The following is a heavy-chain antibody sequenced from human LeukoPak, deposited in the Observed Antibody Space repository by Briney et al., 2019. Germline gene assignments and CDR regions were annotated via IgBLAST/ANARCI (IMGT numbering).Heavy chain of an antibody. V-gene: IGHV3-48*02. Sequence: GGSLRLSCTASGFTFSSYSMNWVRQAPGKGLEWVSYITSGSGTIDYADSVKGRFTISRDNAKSSLYLQMNSLRDDDSAVYYCARDRSTWYLDYWGQGTLITVSS. J-gene: IGHJ4*02. CDR3: ARDRSTWYLDY. CDR1: GFTFSSYS. D-gene: IGHD6-13*01. CDR2: ITSGSGTI.